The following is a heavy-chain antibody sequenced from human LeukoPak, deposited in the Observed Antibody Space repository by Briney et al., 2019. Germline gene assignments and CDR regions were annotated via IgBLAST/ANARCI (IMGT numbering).Heavy chain of an antibody. V-gene: IGHV4-59*01. J-gene: IGHJ4*02. CDR1: GGSISNYC. Sequence: SETLPLTCTVSGGSISNYCWSWIRQPPGKGLEWIGYICYGGSTNYNPSLKSRVTISVDTSKNQFSLKLSSVTAADTAVYYCARGYTYGPPVEYWGQGTLVTASS. CDR3: ARGYTYGPPVEY. D-gene: IGHD5-18*01. CDR2: ICYGGST.